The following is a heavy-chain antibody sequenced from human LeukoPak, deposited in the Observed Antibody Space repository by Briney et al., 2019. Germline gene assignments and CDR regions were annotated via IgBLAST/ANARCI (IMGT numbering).Heavy chain of an antibody. J-gene: IGHJ4*02. D-gene: IGHD1-1*01. CDR2: INSDGSST. V-gene: IGHV3-74*01. CDR3: ARGGYTESDSLLSY. CDR1: GFTFSSHY. Sequence: PGGSLRLSCAASGFTFSSHYIHWVRQTPGKGLVWVARINSDGSSTNYADSVEGRFTISRDNAKNALYLQMNSLRAEDTAVYYCARGGYTESDSLLSYWGQGTLVTVSS.